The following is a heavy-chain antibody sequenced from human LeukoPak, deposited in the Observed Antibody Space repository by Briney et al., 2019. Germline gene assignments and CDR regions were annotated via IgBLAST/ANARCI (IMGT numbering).Heavy chain of an antibody. CDR3: AREGVGYDILTDAFDI. Sequence: PGGSLRLSCAASGFTFSSYAMSWVRQAPGKGLEWVPAISGSGGSTYYADSVKGRFTISRDNSKNTLYLQMNSLRAEDTAVYYCAREGVGYDILTDAFDIWGQGTMVTVSS. CDR1: GFTFSSYA. J-gene: IGHJ3*02. D-gene: IGHD3-9*01. V-gene: IGHV3-23*01. CDR2: ISGSGGST.